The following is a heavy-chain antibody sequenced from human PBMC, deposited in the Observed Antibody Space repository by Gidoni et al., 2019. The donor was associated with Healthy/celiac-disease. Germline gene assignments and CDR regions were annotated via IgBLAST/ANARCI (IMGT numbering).Heavy chain of an antibody. D-gene: IGHD4-17*01. CDR3: ARVFGYGDYAFKPDWYFDL. Sequence: EVQLVESGGGLVQPGGSLRLSCAASGFTFSSYWMSWVRQAPGKGLEWVANIKQDGSEKYYVDSVKGRFTISRDNAKNSLYLQMNSLRAEDTAVYYCARVFGYGDYAFKPDWYFDLWGRGTLVTVSS. CDR2: IKQDGSEK. J-gene: IGHJ2*01. V-gene: IGHV3-7*04. CDR1: GFTFSSYW.